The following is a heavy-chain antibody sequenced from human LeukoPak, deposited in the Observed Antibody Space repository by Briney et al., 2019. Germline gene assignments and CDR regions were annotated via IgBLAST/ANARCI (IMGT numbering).Heavy chain of an antibody. CDR3: ASQTAWDYGDYPTGLFDY. V-gene: IGHV4-39*01. Sequence: KPSETLSLTCTVSGGSISSSSYYWVWIRQPPGKGLEWIGSIYDSGSTYYNPSLKSRVTISVDTSKNQFSLKLSSVTAADPAVYYCASQTAWDYGDYPTGLFDYWGQGTLVTVSS. J-gene: IGHJ4*02. D-gene: IGHD4-17*01. CDR1: GGSISSSSYY. CDR2: IYDSGST.